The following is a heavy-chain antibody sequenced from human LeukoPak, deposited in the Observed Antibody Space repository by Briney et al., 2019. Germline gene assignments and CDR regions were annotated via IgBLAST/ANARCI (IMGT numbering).Heavy chain of an antibody. CDR2: ISSSSSYI. V-gene: IGHV3-21*01. J-gene: IGHJ4*02. Sequence: PGGSLRLSCAASGFTFSSYSMNWVRQAPGKGLEWVSSISSSSSYIYYADSVKGRFTISRDNAKNSLYLQMNSLRAEDTAVYYCARDIAVAGSPLDYWGQGTLVTVSS. CDR1: GFTFSSYS. CDR3: ARDIAVAGSPLDY. D-gene: IGHD6-19*01.